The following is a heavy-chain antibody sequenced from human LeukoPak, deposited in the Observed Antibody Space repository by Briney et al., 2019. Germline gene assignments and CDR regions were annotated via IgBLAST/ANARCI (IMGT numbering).Heavy chain of an antibody. Sequence: ASVKVSCKASGYSFTSYCIHWVRQAPGQGLEWMGIIKPSGGSTSYAPKFQGRVTMTRDTSTRTVHMELSSLRSEDTAVYYCARDIYTSGSLGYWGQGTLVTVSS. V-gene: IGHV1-46*01. CDR3: ARDIYTSGSLGY. CDR2: IKPSGGST. D-gene: IGHD3-10*01. CDR1: GYSFTSYC. J-gene: IGHJ4*02.